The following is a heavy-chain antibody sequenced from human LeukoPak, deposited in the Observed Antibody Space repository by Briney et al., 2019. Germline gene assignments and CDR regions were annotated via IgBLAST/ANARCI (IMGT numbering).Heavy chain of an antibody. CDR2: FDPEDGKT. Sequence: GASVKVSCKVSGYTLTELSMHWVRQAPGKGLEWMGGFDPEDGKTIYAQKFQGRVTMTEDTSTDTAYMELSSLRSEDTAVYYCATRPSVLLWFGELLLLDWGQGTLVTVSS. V-gene: IGHV1-24*01. CDR3: ATRPSVLLWFGELLLLD. CDR1: GYTLTELS. J-gene: IGHJ4*02. D-gene: IGHD3-10*01.